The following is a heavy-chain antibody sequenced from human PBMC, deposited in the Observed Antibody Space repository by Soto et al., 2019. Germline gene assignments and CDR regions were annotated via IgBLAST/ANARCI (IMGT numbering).Heavy chain of an antibody. D-gene: IGHD6-19*01. J-gene: IGHJ6*02. CDR3: ARATGLSSGWTRRSFYGMDV. V-gene: IGHV2-70*11. CDR1: GFSLSTSGMC. Sequence: GSGPTLVNPTQTLTLTCTFSGFSLSTSGMCVSWIRQPPGKALEWLARIDWDDDKYYSTSLKTRLTISKDTSKNQVVLTMTNMDPVDTATYYCARATGLSSGWTRRSFYGMDVWGQGTTVTVSS. CDR2: IDWDDDK.